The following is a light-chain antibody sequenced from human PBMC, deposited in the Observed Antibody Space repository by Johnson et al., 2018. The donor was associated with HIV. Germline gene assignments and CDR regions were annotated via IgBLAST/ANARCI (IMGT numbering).Light chain of an antibody. CDR2: ENN. Sequence: HSVLTQPPSVSAAPGQKVTISCSGSSSNIGNNYVSWYQQLPGTAPKLLIYENNKRPSGIPDRFSGSKSGTSATLGITGLQTGDEADYYCGTWDSSLSASVFGTVTKVTVL. CDR3: GTWDSSLSASV. CDR1: SSNIGNNY. V-gene: IGLV1-51*02. J-gene: IGLJ1*01.